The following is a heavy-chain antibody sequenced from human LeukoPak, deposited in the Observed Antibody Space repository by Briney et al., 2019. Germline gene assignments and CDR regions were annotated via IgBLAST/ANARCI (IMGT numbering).Heavy chain of an antibody. Sequence: ASVTVSFTSSGYTFTVYYMHWVRQAPGQGQEWMGWINPNSGGRNYAQKFQGRGTMTTDTSISTAYMALSRLRSDDTAVYYCARSRTGSGFLFDYWGQGTLVTVSS. CDR3: ARSRTGSGFLFDY. CDR2: INPNSGGR. CDR1: GYTFTVYY. J-gene: IGHJ4*02. D-gene: IGHD3-10*01. V-gene: IGHV1-2*02.